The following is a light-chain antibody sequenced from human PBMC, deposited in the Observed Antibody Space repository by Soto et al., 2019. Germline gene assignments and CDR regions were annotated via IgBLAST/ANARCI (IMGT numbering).Light chain of an antibody. CDR2: EVS. Sequence: QSVLTQPASVSGSPGQSITISCTGTSXDVGGYNYVSWYQQHPGKAPKLMIYEVSTRPSGVSDRFSGSKSGNTASLTISGLQAEDEADYYCSSYTSTRTHVFGTGTKVTVL. V-gene: IGLV2-14*01. CDR1: SXDVGGYNY. J-gene: IGLJ1*01. CDR3: SSYTSTRTHV.